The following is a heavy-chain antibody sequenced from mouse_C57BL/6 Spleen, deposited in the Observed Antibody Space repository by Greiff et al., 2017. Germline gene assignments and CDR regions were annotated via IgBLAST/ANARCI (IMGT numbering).Heavy chain of an antibody. Sequence: VQVVESGAELVRPGTSVKVSCKASGYAFTNYLIEWVKQRPGQGLEWIGVINPGSGGTNYNEKFKGKATLTADKSSSTAYMQLSSLTSEDSAVYFCAREGITGVYFDYWGQGTTLTVSS. D-gene: IGHD1-1*01. J-gene: IGHJ2*01. V-gene: IGHV1-54*01. CDR2: INPGSGGT. CDR1: GYAFTNYL. CDR3: AREGITGVYFDY.